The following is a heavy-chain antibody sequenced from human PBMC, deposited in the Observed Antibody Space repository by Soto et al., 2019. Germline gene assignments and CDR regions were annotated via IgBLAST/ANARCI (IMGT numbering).Heavy chain of an antibody. CDR1: GFSLSTRGVG. Sequence: QITLKESGPTLVKPTQTLTLTCTFSGFSLSTRGVGVGWIRQPPGKALEWLAIIYWDDDKSYSPSLKSRLIMVKDASKNPACLTMTNMNPVDTDTYYCPHIFVDCSGDSCYDQGFDYWGQGTLVTVSS. V-gene: IGHV2-5*02. D-gene: IGHD2-15*01. CDR3: PHIFVDCSGDSCYDQGFDY. J-gene: IGHJ4*02. CDR2: IYWDDDK.